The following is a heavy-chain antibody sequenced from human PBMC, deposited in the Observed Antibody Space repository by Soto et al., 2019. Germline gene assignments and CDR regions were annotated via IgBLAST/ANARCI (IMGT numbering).Heavy chain of an antibody. CDR2: ISPHNGNA. CDR3: ARDRSGWYDF. D-gene: IGHD6-19*01. V-gene: IGHV1-18*01. Sequence: ASVKVSCKASGYPFISSRLSWVRKAPGQGLEWMGWISPHNGNAKYGQKFQDRVTMTADTSTSTVYMELRSLTSDDTAVFYCARDRSGWYDFWGQGTLVTVSS. CDR1: GYPFISSR. J-gene: IGHJ4*02.